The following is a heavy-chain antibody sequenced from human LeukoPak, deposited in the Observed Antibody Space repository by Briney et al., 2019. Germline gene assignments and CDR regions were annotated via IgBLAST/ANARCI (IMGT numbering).Heavy chain of an antibody. Sequence: PGGSPRLSCAASGFTFSTYEMNWVRQAPGKGLEWVSYISSSGSSTHYADPVKGRFTISRDNAKKSLYLQMSSLRGEDTAIYYCARVAGGPDYWGQGTLVTVSS. J-gene: IGHJ4*02. CDR1: GFTFSTYE. CDR3: ARVAGGPDY. CDR2: ISSSGSST. D-gene: IGHD3-16*01. V-gene: IGHV3-48*03.